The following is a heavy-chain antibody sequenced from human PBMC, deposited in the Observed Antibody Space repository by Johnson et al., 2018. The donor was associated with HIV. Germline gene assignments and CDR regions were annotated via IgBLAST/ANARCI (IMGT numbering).Heavy chain of an antibody. D-gene: IGHD3-22*01. CDR1: GFTFDDYG. V-gene: IGHV3-30*03. CDR2: ISYDGSDK. J-gene: IGHJ3*02. CDR3: ARENSSGYHDAFDI. Sequence: QVQVVESGGGVVRPGGSLRLSCAASGFTFDDYGMSWVRQAPGKGLEWVAVISYDGSDKYSADTVKGRFTISRDNSKNTLYLQMSSLRAEDTAVYYCARENSSGYHDAFDIWGQGTLVTVSS.